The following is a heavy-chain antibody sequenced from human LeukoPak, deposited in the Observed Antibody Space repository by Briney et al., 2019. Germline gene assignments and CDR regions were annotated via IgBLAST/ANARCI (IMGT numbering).Heavy chain of an antibody. Sequence: ASVKVSCKASGGTFSSYAISWVRQAPGQGLEWMGGIIPIFGTANYAQKFQGRVTITADESTSTAYMELGSLRSDDTAVYYCARSRAMIVVSSDFDYWGQGTLVTVSS. CDR2: IIPIFGTA. J-gene: IGHJ4*02. CDR3: ARSRAMIVVSSDFDY. CDR1: GGTFSSYA. D-gene: IGHD3-22*01. V-gene: IGHV1-69*13.